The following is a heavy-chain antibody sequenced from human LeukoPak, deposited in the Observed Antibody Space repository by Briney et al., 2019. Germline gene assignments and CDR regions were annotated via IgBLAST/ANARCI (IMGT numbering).Heavy chain of an antibody. V-gene: IGHV1-69*13. CDR3: AREIPHDYSNKGGAFDI. CDR1: GGTFSGYA. CDR2: IIPIFGTA. D-gene: IGHD4-11*01. Sequence: SVKVSCKASGGTFSGYAISWVRQAPGQGLEWMGGIIPIFGTANYAQKFQGRATITADESTSTAYMELSSLRSEDTAVYYCAREIPHDYSNKGGAFDIWGQGTMVTVSS. J-gene: IGHJ3*02.